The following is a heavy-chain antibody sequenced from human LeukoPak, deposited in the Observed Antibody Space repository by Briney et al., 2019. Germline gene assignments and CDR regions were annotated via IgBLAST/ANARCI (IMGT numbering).Heavy chain of an antibody. D-gene: IGHD1-26*01. CDR2: ISSSSSYI. V-gene: IGHV3-21*04. Sequence: GGSLRLSCAASGFTFSSYSMNWVRQAPGKGLEWVSSISSSSSYIYYADSVKGRFTISRDNSKNTLYLQMNSLRAEDTAVYYCAKDGRVGATNYFDYWGQGTLVTVSS. CDR1: GFTFSSYS. CDR3: AKDGRVGATNYFDY. J-gene: IGHJ4*02.